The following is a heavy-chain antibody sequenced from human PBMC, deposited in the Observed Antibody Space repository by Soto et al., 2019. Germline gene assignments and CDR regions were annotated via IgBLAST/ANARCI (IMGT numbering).Heavy chain of an antibody. CDR3: ARRDGYQMPQTRNYGLDV. J-gene: IGHJ6*02. CDR1: GFTFSLYA. D-gene: IGHD2-2*01. V-gene: IGHV3-30*04. Sequence: QVQLVESGGGVVQPGGSLRLSCAASGFTFSLYAMHWVRQAPGKGLEWMAIMSFDGKNIHYADSVKGRFTITRDNSKNTLFLQMNSLTIEDTAVYYCARRDGYQMPQTRNYGLDVWGQGTTVTVS. CDR2: MSFDGKNI.